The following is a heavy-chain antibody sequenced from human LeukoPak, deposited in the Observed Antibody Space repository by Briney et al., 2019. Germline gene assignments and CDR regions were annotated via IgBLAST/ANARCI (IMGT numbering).Heavy chain of an antibody. J-gene: IGHJ3*02. V-gene: IGHV4-31*03. CDR1: GGSISSGGYY. CDR2: IYYSGST. D-gene: IGHD3-22*01. Sequence: SQTLSLTCTVSGGSISSGGYYWSWIRQHPGKGLEWIGYIYYSGSTYYNPSLKSGVTISVDTSKNQFSLKLSPVTAADTAVYYSARATYDSSGYYYYLSAFDIWGQGTMVTVSS. CDR3: ARATYDSSGYYYYLSAFDI.